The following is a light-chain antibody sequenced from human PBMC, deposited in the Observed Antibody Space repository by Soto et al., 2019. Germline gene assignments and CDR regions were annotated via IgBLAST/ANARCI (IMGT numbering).Light chain of an antibody. CDR1: QTISSSW. V-gene: IGKV1-5*03. CDR3: QQYNTCRT. CDR2: RAS. J-gene: IGKJ1*01. Sequence: DIQITQSASPLSASVGDRVTIACRASQTISSSWLAWYQQKPGKAPKVLIYRASPLESGVPSRFSGSGSGTEFTLTISCLQTDDFETYNCQQYNTCRTFGQGTKVHIK.